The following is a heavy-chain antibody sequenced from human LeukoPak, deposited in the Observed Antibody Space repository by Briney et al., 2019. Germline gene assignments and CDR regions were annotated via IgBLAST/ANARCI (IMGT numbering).Heavy chain of an antibody. Sequence: SETLSLTCAVYGGSFSGYYWSWIRQPPGKELEWIGEINHSGSTNYNPSLKSRVTISVDTSKNQFSLKLSSVTAADTAVYYCARGPVLLWFGERRFDPWGQGTLVTVSS. CDR2: INHSGST. CDR1: GGSFSGYY. J-gene: IGHJ5*02. V-gene: IGHV4-34*01. D-gene: IGHD3-10*01. CDR3: ARGPVLLWFGERRFDP.